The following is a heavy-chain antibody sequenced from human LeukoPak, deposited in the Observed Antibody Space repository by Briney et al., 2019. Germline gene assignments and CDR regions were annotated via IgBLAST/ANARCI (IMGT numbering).Heavy chain of an antibody. CDR3: VRGANL. Sequence: SETLSLTCTVSGGSIGSDPWSWIRRAPGKKLEWFGNIFYSGSTNYNPSLKSRVTISIDTSKNQFSLRLSSVTAADSAVYYCVRGANLWGQGILVTVSS. CDR2: IFYSGST. D-gene: IGHD5-12*01. CDR1: GGSIGSDP. J-gene: IGHJ5*02. V-gene: IGHV4-59*01.